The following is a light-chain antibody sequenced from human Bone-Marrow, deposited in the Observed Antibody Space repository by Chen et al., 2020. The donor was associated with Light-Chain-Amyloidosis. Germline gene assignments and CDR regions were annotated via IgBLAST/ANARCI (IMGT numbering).Light chain of an antibody. CDR3: QVWDRSSDRPV. V-gene: IGLV3-21*02. CDR2: DDS. J-gene: IGLJ3*02. Sequence: SYVLTQPSSVSVAPGQTDTIARGGNNIGSTSVHWYQQTPGQAPLLVVYDDSDRPSGTPERLSVSNSGNTATLTISRVEAGDEADYYCQVWDRSSDRPVFGGGTKLTVL. CDR1: NIGSTS.